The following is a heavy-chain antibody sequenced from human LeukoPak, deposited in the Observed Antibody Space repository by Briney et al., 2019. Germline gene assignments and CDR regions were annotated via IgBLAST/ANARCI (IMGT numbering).Heavy chain of an antibody. Sequence: SETLSLTCTVSGGSISSSYWSWIRQPPGKGLEWIGHIYYSGSTNFNPSLKSRATLSLDTSKNQFSLKLISVTAADTAVYYCARGAGKYYFHGMDVWGQGTTVTVSS. V-gene: IGHV4-59*01. CDR2: IYYSGST. CDR3: ARGAGKYYFHGMDV. CDR1: GGSISSSY. J-gene: IGHJ6*02.